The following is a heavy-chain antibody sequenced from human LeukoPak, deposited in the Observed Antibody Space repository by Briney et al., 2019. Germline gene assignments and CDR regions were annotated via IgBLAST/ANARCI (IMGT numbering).Heavy chain of an antibody. J-gene: IGHJ6*03. CDR2: IYYSGST. CDR3: ARHLRSDLEWLLPGAPCYYMDV. V-gene: IGHV4-30-4*08. D-gene: IGHD3-3*01. CDR1: GGSISSGDYY. Sequence: PSETLSLTCTVSGGSISSGDYYWSWIRQPPGKGLEWIGYIYYSGSTYYNPSLKSRVTISVDTSKNQFSLKLSSVTAADTAVYYCARHLRSDLEWLLPGAPCYYMDVWGKGTTVTVSS.